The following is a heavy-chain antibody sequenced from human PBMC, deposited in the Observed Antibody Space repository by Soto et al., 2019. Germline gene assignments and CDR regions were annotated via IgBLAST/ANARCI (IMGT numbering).Heavy chain of an antibody. V-gene: IGHV4-59*01. CDR3: ARGRGGYYDFWSGYSYLHWFHP. CDR1: GSSISSYY. D-gene: IGHD3-3*01. CDR2: IYYSGST. J-gene: IGHJ5*02. Sequence: SETLSLTCTFDGSSISSYYWSWIRQPPGAGLEWIGYIYYSGSTNYNPSLKSRVTISVDTSKNQFSLKLSSVTAADTAVYYCARGRGGYYDFWSGYSYLHWFHPWGQGTLVTVS.